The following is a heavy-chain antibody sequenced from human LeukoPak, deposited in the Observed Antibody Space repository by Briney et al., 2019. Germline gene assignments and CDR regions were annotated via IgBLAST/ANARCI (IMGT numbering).Heavy chain of an antibody. J-gene: IGHJ3*02. CDR1: GGSISSSSYY. CDR2: IYYSGST. V-gene: IGHV4-39*07. Sequence: PSETLSLTCTVSGGSISSSSYYWGWLRQPPGKGLEWIGSIYYSGSTYYNPSLKSRVTISVDTSKNQFSLKLSSVTAADTAVYYCARGRITHSNAFDIWGQGTMVTVSS. CDR3: ARGRITHSNAFDI. D-gene: IGHD3-10*01.